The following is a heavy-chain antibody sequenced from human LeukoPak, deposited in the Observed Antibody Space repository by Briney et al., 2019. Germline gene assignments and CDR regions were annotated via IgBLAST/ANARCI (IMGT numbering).Heavy chain of an antibody. CDR2: ISGDGGST. Sequence: QPGGSLRLSCAASGFTFDDYAMHWVRQAPGKGLEWVSLISGDGGSTYYADSAKGRFTISRDNSKNSLYLQMNSLRTEDTALYYCANGGWFDPWGQGTLVTVSS. CDR3: ANGGWFDP. CDR1: GFTFDDYA. J-gene: IGHJ5*02. V-gene: IGHV3-43*02. D-gene: IGHD4-23*01.